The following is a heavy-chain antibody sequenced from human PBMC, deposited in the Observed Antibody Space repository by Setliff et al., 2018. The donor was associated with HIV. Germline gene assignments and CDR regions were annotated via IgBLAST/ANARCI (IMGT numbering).Heavy chain of an antibody. CDR3: ARAGGYCGSTSCPYYFDY. CDR1: GYTFTSHD. V-gene: IGHV1-8*02. D-gene: IGHD2-2*01. Sequence: ASVKVSCKASGYTFTSHDINWVRQATGQGLEWMGWMNPNSANTGYAQKFQGRVTMTRNTSISTAYMGLSSLRSEDTAVYYCARAGGYCGSTSCPYYFDYWGQGTLVTVSS. J-gene: IGHJ4*02. CDR2: MNPNSANT.